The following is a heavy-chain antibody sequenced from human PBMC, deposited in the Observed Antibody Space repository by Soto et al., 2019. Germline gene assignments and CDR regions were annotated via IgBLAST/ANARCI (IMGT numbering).Heavy chain of an antibody. CDR3: ARDRGVAPPVAGNTHYYYYMDV. V-gene: IGHV1-18*01. D-gene: IGHD6-19*01. CDR1: GYSFTNYG. Sequence: QDRLVQSGVEVKKPGASVRVSCKASGYSFTNYGITWVRQAPGQGLDWVGWINAYNVNTNYAKNFQGRDTLTTNASTSTAYLELRSLRSDDTAVYYCARDRGVAPPVAGNTHYYYYMDVWGKGTTVTVSS. J-gene: IGHJ6*03. CDR2: INAYNVNT.